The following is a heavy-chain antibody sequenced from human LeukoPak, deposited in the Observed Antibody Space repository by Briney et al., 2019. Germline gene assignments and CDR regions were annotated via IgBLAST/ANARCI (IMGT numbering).Heavy chain of an antibody. J-gene: IGHJ4*02. CDR1: GFTFNNYG. D-gene: IGHD3-3*01. V-gene: IGHV3-23*01. Sequence: PWGSLRLSCAASGFTFNNYGMSWVRQAPGKGLEWVSAISGSGGSTYYADSVKGLFTISRHNSKNTLYLQMNSLRAEDTAVYYCALGNYDFWSGHNFDYWGQGTLVTVSS. CDR3: ALGNYDFWSGHNFDY. CDR2: ISGSGGST.